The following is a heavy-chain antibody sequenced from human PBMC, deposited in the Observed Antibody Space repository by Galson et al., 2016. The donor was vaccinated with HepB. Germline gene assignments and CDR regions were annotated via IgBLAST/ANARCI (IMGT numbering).Heavy chain of an antibody. Sequence: SETLSLTCTVSGGSISSSNYYWAWIRQPPGKGLEWIGAIYYSGDTYYNPPLKSRVTISVDTSKNQFSLKLNSVTAADPAVYYCARVAGGGNYFDYWGQGTLVTVSS. D-gene: IGHD3-16*01. CDR1: GGSISSSNYY. CDR2: IYYSGDT. CDR3: ARVAGGGNYFDY. V-gene: IGHV4-39*01. J-gene: IGHJ4*02.